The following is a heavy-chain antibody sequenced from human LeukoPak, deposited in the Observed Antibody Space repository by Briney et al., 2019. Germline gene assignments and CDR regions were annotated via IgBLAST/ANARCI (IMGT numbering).Heavy chain of an antibody. D-gene: IGHD1-26*01. V-gene: IGHV3-21*01. CDR1: GFTFSSYS. Sequence: GGSLRLSCAASGFTFSSYSMNWVRQAPGKGLEWVSSITSSGCYIYYADLVKGRFTISRDNAESSLYLQMDSLTAEDTAVYYCTRKGSQWDFPVDYWGQGTRVTVSP. J-gene: IGHJ4*02. CDR2: ITSSGCYI. CDR3: TRKGSQWDFPVDY.